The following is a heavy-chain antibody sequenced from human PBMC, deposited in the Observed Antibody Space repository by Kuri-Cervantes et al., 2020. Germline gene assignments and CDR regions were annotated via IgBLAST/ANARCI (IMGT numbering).Heavy chain of an antibody. D-gene: IGHD2-15*01. Sequence: GGSLRLSCAASGFTFSSYAMTWVRQAPGKGLEWVTVIWYDGSNKYYADSVKGRFTISRDNSKNTLYLQMNSLRAEDTAVYYCARDRSSRDFDYWGQGTLVTVSS. CDR3: ARDRSSRDFDY. CDR1: GFTFSSYA. V-gene: IGHV3-33*08. J-gene: IGHJ4*02. CDR2: IWYDGSNK.